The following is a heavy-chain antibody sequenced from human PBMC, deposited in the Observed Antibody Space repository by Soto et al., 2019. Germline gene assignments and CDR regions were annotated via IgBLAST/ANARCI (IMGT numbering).Heavy chain of an antibody. CDR3: AKDFSSTSSKAFYYYYYMDV. D-gene: IGHD2-2*01. V-gene: IGHV3-9*01. CDR1: GFTFDDYA. CDR2: ISWNSGSI. J-gene: IGHJ6*03. Sequence: PGGSLRLSCAASGFTFDDYAMHWVRQAPGKGLEWVSGISWNSGSIGYADSVKGRFTISRDNAKNSLYLQMNSLRAEDTALYYCAKDFSSTSSKAFYYYYYMDVWGKGTTVTVSS.